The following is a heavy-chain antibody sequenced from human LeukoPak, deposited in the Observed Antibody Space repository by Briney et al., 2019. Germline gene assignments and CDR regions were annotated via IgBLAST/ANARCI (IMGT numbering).Heavy chain of an antibody. D-gene: IGHD1-26*01. CDR2: ISSNGGST. J-gene: IGHJ6*03. Sequence: GGPLRLSCAASGFTFSSYAMHWVRQAPGKGLEYVSAISSNGGSTYYANSVKGRFTISRDNSKNTLYLQMGSLRAEDMAVYYCARAVGAYYYYMDVWGKGTTVTVSS. CDR1: GFTFSSYA. CDR3: ARAVGAYYYYMDV. V-gene: IGHV3-64*01.